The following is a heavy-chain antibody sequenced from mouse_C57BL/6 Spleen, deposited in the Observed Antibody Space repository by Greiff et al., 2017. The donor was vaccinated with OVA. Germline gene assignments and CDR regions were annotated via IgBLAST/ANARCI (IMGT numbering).Heavy chain of an antibody. D-gene: IGHD1-1*01. Sequence: VQRVESGPGLVAPSQSLSITCTVSGFSLTSYAISWVRQPPGKGLEWLGVIWTGGGTNYNAALKSRLSISKDNSKSQVFLKRNSLQTDDTARYYCARNCYEAMDYWGQGTSVTVSS. V-gene: IGHV2-9-1*01. CDR1: GFSLTSYA. CDR3: ARNCYEAMDY. J-gene: IGHJ4*01. CDR2: IWTGGGT.